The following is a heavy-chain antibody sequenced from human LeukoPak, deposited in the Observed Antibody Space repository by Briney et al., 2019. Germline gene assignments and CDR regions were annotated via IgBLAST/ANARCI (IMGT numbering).Heavy chain of an antibody. CDR1: GYTFTSNY. V-gene: IGHV1-46*01. Sequence: ASVKVSCKASGYTFTSNYIHWVRQAPGQGLEWIGMIYPRDGSTSYAQRFQGRVTVTRDTSTSTVHMELSGLRSEDTAVYYCARDQEGFDYWGQGTLVTVSS. J-gene: IGHJ4*02. CDR2: IYPRDGST. CDR3: ARDQEGFDY.